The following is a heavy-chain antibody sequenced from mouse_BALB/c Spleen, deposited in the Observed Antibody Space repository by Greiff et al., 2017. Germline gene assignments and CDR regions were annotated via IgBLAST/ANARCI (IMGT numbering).Heavy chain of an antibody. V-gene: IGHV1-54*03. J-gene: IGHJ2*01. CDR1: GYAFTNYL. D-gene: IGHD2-4*01. CDR3: ARSDYDYDWDY. CDR2: INPGSGGT. Sequence: QVQLQQSGAELVRPGTSVKVSCKASGYAFTNYLIEWVKQRPGQGLEWIGVINPGSGGTNYNEKFKGKATLTADKSSSTAYMQLSSLTSDDSAVYFCARSDYDYDWDYWGQGTTLTVSS.